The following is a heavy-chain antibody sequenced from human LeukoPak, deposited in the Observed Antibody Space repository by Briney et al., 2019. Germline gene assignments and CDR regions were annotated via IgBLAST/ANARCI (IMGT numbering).Heavy chain of an antibody. CDR1: GFTFDDYA. J-gene: IGHJ4*02. CDR3: AKGRGITIFGVVIH. D-gene: IGHD3-3*01. V-gene: IGHV3-9*03. CDR2: ISWNSGSI. Sequence: SLRLSCAASGFTFDDYAMHWVRQAPGKGVEWVSGISWNSGSIGYADSVKGRFTISRDNAKNSLYLQMNSLRAEDMALYYCAKGRGITIFGVVIHWGQGTLVTVSS.